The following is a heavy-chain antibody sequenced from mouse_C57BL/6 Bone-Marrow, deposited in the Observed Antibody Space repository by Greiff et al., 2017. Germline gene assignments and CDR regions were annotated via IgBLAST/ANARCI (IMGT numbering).Heavy chain of an antibody. CDR2: IDPSDSYT. J-gene: IGHJ2*01. Sequence: QVQLQQPGAELVMPGASVKLSCKASGYTFTSYWMHWVKQRPGQGLEWIGEIDPSDSYTNYTQKFKGKSTLTVDKSSSTAYMQLSSLTSEDSAVYYCARFEFDGYFLCDYWGQGTTRTVSS. CDR3: ARFEFDGYFLCDY. V-gene: IGHV1-69*01. CDR1: GYTFTSYW. D-gene: IGHD2-3*01.